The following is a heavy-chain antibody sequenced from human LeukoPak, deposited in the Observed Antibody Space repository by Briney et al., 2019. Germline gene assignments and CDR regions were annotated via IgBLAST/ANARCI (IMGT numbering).Heavy chain of an antibody. CDR1: GFTFSNYA. CDR3: ARTQQWLATGGWYWFDT. V-gene: IGHV3-64*01. Sequence: GGSLRLSCAASGFTFSNYAIHWVRQAPGKGLEFVSSISSNGISTYYGNSVKGRFTISRDNSKNTVYLQMGSLRAEDTAVYYCARTQQWLATGGWYWFDTWGQGTLVTVSS. D-gene: IGHD6-19*01. J-gene: IGHJ5*02. CDR2: ISSNGIST.